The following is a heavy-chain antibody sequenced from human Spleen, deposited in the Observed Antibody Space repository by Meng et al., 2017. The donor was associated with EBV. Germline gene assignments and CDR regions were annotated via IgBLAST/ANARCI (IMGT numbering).Heavy chain of an antibody. J-gene: IGHJ4*02. Sequence: VQLGQSGPEVRKPGASVKVSCEASGYNFPKYGIIWVRQAPGQGLVWMGSISASAYGGGTKYAQKFQGRVTMTADTSTATAYMELRSLTYDDTAVYYCARTNALDSWGQGTLVTVSS. V-gene: IGHV1-18*01. CDR3: ARTNALDS. CDR1: GYNFPKYG. CDR2: ISASAYGGGT.